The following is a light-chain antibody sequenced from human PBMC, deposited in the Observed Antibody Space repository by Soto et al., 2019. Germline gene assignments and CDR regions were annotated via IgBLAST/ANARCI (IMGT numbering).Light chain of an antibody. CDR2: GAS. J-gene: IGKJ1*01. V-gene: IGKV3-15*01. Sequence: EIVMTQSPATLSVSLGERATLSCRASQSVSSNLAWYQQTPGQAPRLLIYGASTRATGIPARLTGSGSGTDFTLTISSLQSEDFAVYYCQQYDKWPRTFGQGTKVEIK. CDR3: QQYDKWPRT. CDR1: QSVSSN.